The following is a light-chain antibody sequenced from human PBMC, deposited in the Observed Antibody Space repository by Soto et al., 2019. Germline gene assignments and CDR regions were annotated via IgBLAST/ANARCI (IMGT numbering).Light chain of an antibody. Sequence: EIVLTQSPATLSVSPGERATLSCRASQSVRGNLAWYQHKAGQAPRLLIYGASTRATGIPARFSGSGSGTEFTLTISSLQSEDLAVYYCHQYNDWYTCGQGTKLEIK. CDR2: GAS. J-gene: IGKJ2*01. V-gene: IGKV3-15*01. CDR3: HQYNDWYT. CDR1: QSVRGN.